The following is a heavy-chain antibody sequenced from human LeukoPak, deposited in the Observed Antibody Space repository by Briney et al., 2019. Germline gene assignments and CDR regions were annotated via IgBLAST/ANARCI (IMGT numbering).Heavy chain of an antibody. V-gene: IGHV4-34*01. CDR2: INHSGRT. D-gene: IGHD4-23*01. CDR3: ARDPTTVVTFPYYFDF. J-gene: IGHJ4*02. CDR1: GGSFFGSH. Sequence: KASETLSLTCAVSGGSFFGSHWNWIRQSPEKGLEWIGEINHSGRTNYNPSLKSRVTTSVDTSKSQFFLKLTSVTAADTAVYYCARDPTTVVTFPYYFDFWGQGTLVTVSA.